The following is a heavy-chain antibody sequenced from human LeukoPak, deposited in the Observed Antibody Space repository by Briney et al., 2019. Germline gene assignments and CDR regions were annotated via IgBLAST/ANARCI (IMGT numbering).Heavy chain of an antibody. J-gene: IGHJ4*02. CDR2: ISGAGTTT. CDR3: AKGSDYGDYIFNC. V-gene: IGHV3-23*01. D-gene: IGHD4-17*01. Sequence: GGSLRLSCAASGIAFSSYAMSWFRQAPGEGLEWVPGISGAGTTTYYADSVKGRFTISRDNSENTLSLQMNSLRAEDTDLYYCAKGSDYGDYIFNCWGQGTQVTVSS. CDR1: GIAFSSYA.